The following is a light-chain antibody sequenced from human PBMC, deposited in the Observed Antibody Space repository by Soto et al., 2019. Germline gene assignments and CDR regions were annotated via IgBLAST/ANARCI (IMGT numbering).Light chain of an antibody. CDR1: QNVNTR. V-gene: IGKV3-15*01. CDR3: HQYYYRPFT. J-gene: IGKJ5*01. Sequence: EMVMTQSPATLSVSPGEGASLSCRASQNVNTRMSWYQQRPGQPPRLLIYGASNRATGVPARFTGSGSGTELTLTISSLQSEDFAVYYCHQYYYRPFTFGQGTRLEIK. CDR2: GAS.